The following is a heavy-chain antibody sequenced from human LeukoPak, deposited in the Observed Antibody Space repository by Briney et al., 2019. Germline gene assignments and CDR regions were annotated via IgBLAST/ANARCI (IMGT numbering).Heavy chain of an antibody. CDR1: GGSISSYY. Sequence: SETLSLTCTVSGGSISSYYWSWIRQPAGKGLEWIGRIYTSGGTNYNPSLKSRATMSVDTSKNQFSLKLSSVTAADTAVYYCARGLISSGYIDYWGQGTLVTVSS. D-gene: IGHD3-22*01. CDR2: IYTSGGT. CDR3: ARGLISSGYIDY. J-gene: IGHJ4*02. V-gene: IGHV4-4*07.